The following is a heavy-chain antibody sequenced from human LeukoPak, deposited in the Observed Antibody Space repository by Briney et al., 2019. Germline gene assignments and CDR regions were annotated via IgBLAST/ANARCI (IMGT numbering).Heavy chain of an antibody. J-gene: IGHJ4*02. Sequence: RGESLKISCKGSGYKFTNYWIAWVRQMPGQGLEWLGIIYPRDSDTRYSPSFQGQVSISVDTSIDTAYLQWSSVKASDTAMYYCARLLAAPYYINFWGRGTLVTVSS. CDR3: ARLLAAPYYINF. CDR1: GYKFTNYW. D-gene: IGHD6-25*01. V-gene: IGHV5-51*01. CDR2: IYPRDSDT.